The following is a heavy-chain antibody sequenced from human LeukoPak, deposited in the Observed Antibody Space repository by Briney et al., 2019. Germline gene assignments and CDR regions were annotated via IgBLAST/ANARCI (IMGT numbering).Heavy chain of an antibody. V-gene: IGHV1-18*04. D-gene: IGHD2-2*01. CDR3: ARYCSSTSCIFGNDY. CDR1: GYTFTSYG. Sequence: ASVKVSCKASGYTFTSYGIRWVRQAPGQGLEWMGWISAYNGNTNYAQKLQGRVTMTTDTPTSTAYMELRSLRSDDTAVYYCARYCSSTSCIFGNDYWGQGTLVTVSS. J-gene: IGHJ4*02. CDR2: ISAYNGNT.